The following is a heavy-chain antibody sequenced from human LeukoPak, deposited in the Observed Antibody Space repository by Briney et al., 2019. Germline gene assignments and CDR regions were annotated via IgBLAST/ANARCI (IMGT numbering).Heavy chain of an antibody. CDR1: GGTFSSYA. J-gene: IGHJ6*02. Sequence: ASVKVSCKASGGTFSSYAISWVRQAPGQGLEWMGGIIPIFGTANYAQKFQGRVTITTDESTSTAYMELSSLRSEDTAVYYCARALDHEGYYYYGMDVWGQGTTVTVSS. CDR3: ARALDHEGYYYYGMDV. D-gene: IGHD1-14*01. V-gene: IGHV1-69*05. CDR2: IIPIFGTA.